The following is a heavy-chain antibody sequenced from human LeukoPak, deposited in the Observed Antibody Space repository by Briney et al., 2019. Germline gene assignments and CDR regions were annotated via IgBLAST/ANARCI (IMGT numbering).Heavy chain of an antibody. CDR3: AKIPIEEYYDLWSCYYPDLDY. CDR2: ISGSGGST. CDR1: GFTFSSYA. Sequence: GGSLRLSCAASGFTFSSYAMSWVRQAPGKGLEWVSAISGSGGSTYYADFVKGRFTISRDNSKNTLYLQMNSLRAEDTAVYYCAKIPIEEYYDLWSCYYPDLDYWLQATLVTDSS. D-gene: IGHD3-3*01. J-gene: IGHJ4*02. V-gene: IGHV3-23*01.